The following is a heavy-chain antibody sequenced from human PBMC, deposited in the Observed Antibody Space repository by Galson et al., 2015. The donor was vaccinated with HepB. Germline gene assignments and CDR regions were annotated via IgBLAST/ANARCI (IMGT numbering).Heavy chain of an antibody. D-gene: IGHD2-15*01. CDR1: GGTFSSYA. Sequence: SVKVSCKASGGTFSSYAISWVRQAPGQGLEWMGGIIPIFGTANYAQKFQGRVTITADESTSTAYMELSSLRSEDTAVYYCARVPGGYCSGGSCSTHDYWGQGTLVTVSS. CDR3: ARVPGGYCSGGSCSTHDY. V-gene: IGHV1-69*13. J-gene: IGHJ4*02. CDR2: IIPIFGTA.